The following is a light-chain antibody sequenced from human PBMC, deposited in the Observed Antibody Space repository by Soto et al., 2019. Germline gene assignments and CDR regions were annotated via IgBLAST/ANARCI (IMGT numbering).Light chain of an antibody. CDR2: GNS. CDR3: QSYDSSLSAPVV. V-gene: IGLV1-40*01. J-gene: IGLJ2*01. Sequence: QSVLTQPPSVSGAPGQRVTISCTGSSSNIGAGYDVHWYQQLPGTAPKLLIYGNSNRPSGVPDRFSGSKSGTSASLAITGIQAEDEADYYCQSYDSSLSAPVVFGGGTKVTVL. CDR1: SSNIGAGYD.